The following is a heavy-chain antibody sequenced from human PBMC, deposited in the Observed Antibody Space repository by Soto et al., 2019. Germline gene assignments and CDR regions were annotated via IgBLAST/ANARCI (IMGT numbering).Heavy chain of an antibody. V-gene: IGHV4-30-4*01. J-gene: IGHJ4*02. CDR1: GGSISTVNYW. D-gene: IGHD3-10*01. CDR2: IYNGGST. CDR3: ARGPSGDKVDS. Sequence: QVQLQESGPGLVKPSQTLSLTCTVSGGSISTVNYWWSWIRQSPDMGLEWIGHIYNGGSTYNNPSLEIRVTFSVDPSTNRPSRPLTSVSAADTAVYYCARGPSGDKVDSWGQGTLVTVSS.